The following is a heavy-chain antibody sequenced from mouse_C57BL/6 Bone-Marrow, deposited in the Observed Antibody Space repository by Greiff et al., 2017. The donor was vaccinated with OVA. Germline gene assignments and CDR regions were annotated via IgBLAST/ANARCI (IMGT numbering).Heavy chain of an antibody. Sequence: QVQLQQPGAELVKPGASVKLSCKASGYTFTSYWMQWVKQRPGQGLEWIGEIDPPDSYTNYNQKFKGKATLTVDTSSSTAYMQLNSLTSEDSAVYYCASAVFAYWGQGTLVTVSA. CDR2: IDPPDSYT. J-gene: IGHJ3*01. V-gene: IGHV1-50*01. CDR3: ASAVFAY. CDR1: GYTFTSYW.